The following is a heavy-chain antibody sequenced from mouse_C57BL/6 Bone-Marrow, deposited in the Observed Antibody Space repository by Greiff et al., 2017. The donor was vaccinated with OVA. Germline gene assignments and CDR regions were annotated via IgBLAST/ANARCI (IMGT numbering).Heavy chain of an antibody. CDR1: GYAFSSSW. J-gene: IGHJ2*01. CDR3: ARSGLRRGTLDY. D-gene: IGHD2-2*01. V-gene: IGHV1-82*01. CDR2: IYPGDGDT. Sequence: QVQLQQSGPELVKPGASVKISCKASGYAFSSSWMNWVKQRPGKGLEWIGRIYPGDGDTNYNGKFKGKATLTADKSPSTAYMQLSSLTSEDSAVYFCARSGLRRGTLDYWGQGTTLTVSS.